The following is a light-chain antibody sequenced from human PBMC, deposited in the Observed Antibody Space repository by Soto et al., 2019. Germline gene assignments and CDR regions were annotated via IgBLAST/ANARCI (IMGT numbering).Light chain of an antibody. CDR3: QQYDNSIT. V-gene: IGKV3-20*01. CDR1: QSVRSNN. J-gene: IGKJ5*01. CDR2: GAS. Sequence: EIVLTQSPGTLSLSPGERATLSCRASQSVRSNNLAWYHQKPGQTPRLLIYGASSRATGIPDRFSGSGSGTDFTLTISRLESEDFAVDCCQQYDNSITFGQGTRLEIE.